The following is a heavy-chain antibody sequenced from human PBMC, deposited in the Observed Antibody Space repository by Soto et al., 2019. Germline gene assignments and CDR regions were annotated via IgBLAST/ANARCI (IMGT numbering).Heavy chain of an antibody. D-gene: IGHD6-19*01. J-gene: IGHJ6*02. Sequence: KLSETLSLTCAVSGGSISSGCYSWSWIRQPPGKGLEWIGYISHSGSTYYNPSLKSRITISVDRSKNQFSLKLSSVTAADTAVYFCARDLERWQNLGGMDVWGQGTTVTVSS. CDR2: ISHSGST. CDR3: ARDLERWQNLGGMDV. CDR1: GGSISSGCYS. V-gene: IGHV4-30-2*01.